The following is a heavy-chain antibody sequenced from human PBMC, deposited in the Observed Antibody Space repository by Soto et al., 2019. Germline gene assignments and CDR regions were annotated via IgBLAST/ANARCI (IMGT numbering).Heavy chain of an antibody. Sequence: QVQLVQSGAEVKKPGASVQVSCKASGYTFITYYMHWVRQAPGQGLEWMGKINPSGGNTDYAQKFQGRVSMTRDTSTSTDYMELSSLRSEDTAVYYCARGRCSGGSCYFDYWGQGTLVTVSS. D-gene: IGHD2-15*01. CDR2: INPSGGNT. CDR1: GYTFITYY. J-gene: IGHJ4*02. CDR3: ARGRCSGGSCYFDY. V-gene: IGHV1-46*03.